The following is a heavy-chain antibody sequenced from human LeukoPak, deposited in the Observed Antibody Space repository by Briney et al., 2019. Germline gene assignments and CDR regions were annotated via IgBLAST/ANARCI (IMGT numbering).Heavy chain of an antibody. V-gene: IGHV4-38-2*01. CDR1: GYSISSGYY. Sequence: SETLSLTCAVSGYSISSGYYWGWIRPPPGKGLEWIGSIYHSGSTYYNPSLKSRVTMSVDTSKNQFSLKMRSVTAADTAVYYCARANYDGSDYWGQGTLVTVSS. D-gene: IGHD3-22*01. CDR2: IYHSGST. J-gene: IGHJ4*02. CDR3: ARANYDGSDY.